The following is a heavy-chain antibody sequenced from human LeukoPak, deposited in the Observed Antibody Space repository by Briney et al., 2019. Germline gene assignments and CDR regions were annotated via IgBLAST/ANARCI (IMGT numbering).Heavy chain of an antibody. CDR2: INHSGST. V-gene: IGHV4-34*01. CDR3: ARVGSSSWSRSFDY. D-gene: IGHD6-13*01. CDR1: GGSFSGYY. J-gene: IGHJ4*02. Sequence: SETLSLTCAVYGGSFSGYYWSWIRQPPGKGLEWIGEINHSGSTNYNPSLKSRVTISVDTSKNQFSLKLSSVTAADTAVYYCARVGSSSWSRSFDYWGQGTPVTVSS.